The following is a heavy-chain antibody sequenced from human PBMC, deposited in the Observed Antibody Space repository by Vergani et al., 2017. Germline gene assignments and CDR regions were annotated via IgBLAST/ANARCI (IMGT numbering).Heavy chain of an antibody. V-gene: IGHV3-9*01. Sequence: EVQLVESGGGLVQPGRSLRLSCAASGFTFDDYAMHWVRQVPGKGLAWVSGISWNSGSIGYADFVKGRFTISRDNAKNSLYLQMNSLRAEDTALYYCAKVNHYCSSTSCYFDYWGQGTLVTVSS. J-gene: IGHJ4*02. CDR1: GFTFDDYA. D-gene: IGHD2-2*01. CDR3: AKVNHYCSSTSCYFDY. CDR2: ISWNSGSI.